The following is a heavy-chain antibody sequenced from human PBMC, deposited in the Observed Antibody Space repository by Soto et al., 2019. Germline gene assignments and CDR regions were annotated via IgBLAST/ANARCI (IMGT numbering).Heavy chain of an antibody. CDR2: ISAYNGNT. Sequence: QVQLVQSGAEVKKPGASVKVSCRASGYTFTSYVISWVRQAPAQGLEWMGWISAYNGNTNFAQKLQGRVTMTTDTSTSTAYMELRSLRSDDTAVYYCARVVATVAGPYGMDVWGLGTTVTVSS. CDR3: ARVVATVAGPYGMDV. J-gene: IGHJ6*02. CDR1: GYTFTSYV. D-gene: IGHD6-19*01. V-gene: IGHV1-18*01.